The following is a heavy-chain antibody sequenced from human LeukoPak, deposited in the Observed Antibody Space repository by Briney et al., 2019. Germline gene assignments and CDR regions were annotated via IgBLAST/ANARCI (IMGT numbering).Heavy chain of an antibody. CDR2: INHSGST. CDR3: ARWGYYYDSSGFPRRTDYFDY. J-gene: IGHJ4*02. V-gene: IGHV4-34*01. Sequence: SETLSLTCAVYGGSFSGYYWSWIRQPPGKGLEWIGEINHSGSTNYNPSLKSRVTISVDTSKNQFSLKLSSATAADTAVYYCARWGYYYDSSGFPRRTDYFDYWGQGTLVTVSS. D-gene: IGHD3-22*01. CDR1: GGSFSGYY.